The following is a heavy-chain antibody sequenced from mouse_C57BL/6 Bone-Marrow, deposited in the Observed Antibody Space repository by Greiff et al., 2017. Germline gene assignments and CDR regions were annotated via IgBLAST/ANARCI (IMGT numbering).Heavy chain of an antibody. D-gene: IGHD2-2*01. CDR2: INPNYGTT. Sequence: EVQLQQSGPELVKPGASVKISCKASGYSFTDYNMNWVKQSNGKSLEWIGVINPNYGTTSYNQKFKGKATLTVDQSSSTAYMQLNSLTSEDSAVYYGTREALYGNDEGVDYWGQGTSVTVSS. CDR3: TREALYGNDEGVDY. J-gene: IGHJ4*01. V-gene: IGHV1-39*01. CDR1: GYSFTDYN.